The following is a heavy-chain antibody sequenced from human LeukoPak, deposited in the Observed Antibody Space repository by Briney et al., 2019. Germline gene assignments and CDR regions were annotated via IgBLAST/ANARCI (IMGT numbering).Heavy chain of an antibody. V-gene: IGHV3-7*05. J-gene: IGHJ4*02. CDR3: ARGDQGGFDY. CDR1: GFTFSGYW. CDR2: IKQDGVEK. D-gene: IGHD3-16*01. Sequence: GGSLRPSCAASGFTFSGYWMSWVRQAPGKELEWVASIKQDGVEKHYVDSVKGRFSISRDNAKNSLYLHMSSLTAEDTAVYYCARGDQGGFDYWGQGTLVTVSS.